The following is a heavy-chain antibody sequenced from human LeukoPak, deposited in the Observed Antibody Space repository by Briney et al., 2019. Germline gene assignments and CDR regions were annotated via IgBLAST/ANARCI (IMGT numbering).Heavy chain of an antibody. Sequence: GGSLRLSCAASGFTFRNYVIHWVRQAPGKGLEWVAITSSDLNVKLYADSVKGRFTISRDNSRSTLYLQMNSLRPEDTAIYYCAREGYYGSGSPPSLYFDYWGQGTLVTVSS. CDR1: GFTFRNYV. J-gene: IGHJ4*02. D-gene: IGHD3-10*01. V-gene: IGHV3-30-3*01. CDR2: TSSDLNVK. CDR3: AREGYYGSGSPPSLYFDY.